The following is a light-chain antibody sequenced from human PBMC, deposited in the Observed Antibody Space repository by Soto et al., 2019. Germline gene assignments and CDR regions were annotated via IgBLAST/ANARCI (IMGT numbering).Light chain of an antibody. V-gene: IGKV3-11*01. Sequence: EIVLTQSPATLSLSPGERATLSCRASQSVSSFLVWYQQKPGQAPRLLISDASNRATGIPGRFSGSGSGTDFSLTISSLEPEDFAVYYCQQRSNWPWPFGQGTKVEIK. CDR1: QSVSSF. CDR2: DAS. J-gene: IGKJ1*01. CDR3: QQRSNWPWP.